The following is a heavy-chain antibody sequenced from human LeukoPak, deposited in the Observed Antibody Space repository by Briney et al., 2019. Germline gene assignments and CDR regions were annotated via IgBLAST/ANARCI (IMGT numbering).Heavy chain of an antibody. Sequence: ASVKVSCKASGGTFSSYAISWVRQAPGQGLEWMGIINPSGGSTSYAQKFQGRVTMTRDMSTSTVYMELSSLRSEDTAVYYCARDSYYGSGSYYYYYYMDVWGKGTTVTVSS. V-gene: IGHV1-46*01. CDR1: GGTFSSYA. J-gene: IGHJ6*03. CDR2: INPSGGST. CDR3: ARDSYYGSGSYYYYYYMDV. D-gene: IGHD3-10*01.